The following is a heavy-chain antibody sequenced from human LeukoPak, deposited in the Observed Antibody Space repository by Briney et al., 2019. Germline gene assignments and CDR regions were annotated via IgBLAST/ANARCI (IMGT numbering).Heavy chain of an antibody. Sequence: GASVKVSCKASGYTFTGYYMHWVRQAPGQGLEWMGWINPNSGGTNYAQKFQGRVTMTRDTSISTAYMELSRLRSDDTAVYYCARVYYDFWSGYCHFDYWGQGTLVTVSS. CDR2: INPNSGGT. J-gene: IGHJ4*02. CDR1: GYTFTGYY. V-gene: IGHV1-2*02. CDR3: ARVYYDFWSGYCHFDY. D-gene: IGHD3-3*01.